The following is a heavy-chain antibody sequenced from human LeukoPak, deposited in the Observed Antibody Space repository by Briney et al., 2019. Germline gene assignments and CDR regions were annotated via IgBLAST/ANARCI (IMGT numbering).Heavy chain of an antibody. J-gene: IGHJ4*02. Sequence: PGGSLRLSCAASGFTFSSYEMNWVRQAPGKGLEWVSYISSSASIIFYADSVKGRFTISRDNAKNSLYLQMNSLRAEDTAVYYCARRSVAGSYFDYWGQGTLATVSS. CDR2: ISSSASII. CDR1: GFTFSSYE. CDR3: ARRSVAGSYFDY. V-gene: IGHV3-48*03. D-gene: IGHD6-19*01.